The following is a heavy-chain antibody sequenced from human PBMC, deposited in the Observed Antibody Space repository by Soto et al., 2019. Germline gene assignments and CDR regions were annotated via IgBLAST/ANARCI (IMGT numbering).Heavy chain of an antibody. J-gene: IGHJ6*02. CDR1: GYTFTSYG. Sequence: QVQLVQSGAEVKKPGASGKVSCKASGYTFTSYGFSWVRQAPGQGLEWMGCISAYNGNTNYAQKLQGRVTMTTNTSTSTAYMERRSLRSDDTAVYYCAREGSRPYYYYGMDVWGQGTTVTVSS. D-gene: IGHD1-26*01. CDR3: AREGSRPYYYYGMDV. V-gene: IGHV1-18*01. CDR2: ISAYNGNT.